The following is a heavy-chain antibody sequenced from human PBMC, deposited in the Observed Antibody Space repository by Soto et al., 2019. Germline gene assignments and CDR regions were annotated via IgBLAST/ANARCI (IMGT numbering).Heavy chain of an antibody. V-gene: IGHV5-51*01. Sequence: GESLKISCKGSGYSFTSFWIGWVRQMPGKGLEWMGIVYPGDSGTTYSPSFQGQVTISVDKSISTAYLQWSSLRAPDTAIYYCARGGGCGGRCYHYGIDVWGQGTTVTVSS. CDR2: VYPGDSGT. D-gene: IGHD2-15*01. CDR1: GYSFTSFW. CDR3: ARGGGCGGRCYHYGIDV. J-gene: IGHJ6*02.